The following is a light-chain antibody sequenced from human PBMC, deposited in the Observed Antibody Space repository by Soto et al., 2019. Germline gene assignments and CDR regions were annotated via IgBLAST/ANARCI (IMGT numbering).Light chain of an antibody. CDR1: QRVSRN. CDR2: DAS. V-gene: IGKV3-15*01. Sequence: EIVMSHSPATLSLSTGERATLSCRASQRVSRNLAWYQQKPGQAPRLLIYDASTRATGIPDRFSGSGSETEFTLTISSLQSEDYAIYYCQQYNNWPPWTFGQGTKVDI. CDR3: QQYNNWPPWT. J-gene: IGKJ1*01.